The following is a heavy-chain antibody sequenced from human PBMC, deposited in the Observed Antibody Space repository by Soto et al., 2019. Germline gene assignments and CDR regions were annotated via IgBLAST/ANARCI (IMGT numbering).Heavy chain of an antibody. V-gene: IGHV4-59*01. CDR3: ARRGFYRAQYYYYYMDV. CDR1: GGSISSYY. D-gene: IGHD4-4*01. CDR2: IYYSGST. J-gene: IGHJ6*03. Sequence: SETLSLTCTVSGGSISSYYWSWIRQPPGKGLEWIGYIYYSGSTNYNPSLKSRVTISVDTSKNQFSLKLSSVTAADTAVYYCARRGFYRAQYYYYYMDVWGKGTTVTVSS.